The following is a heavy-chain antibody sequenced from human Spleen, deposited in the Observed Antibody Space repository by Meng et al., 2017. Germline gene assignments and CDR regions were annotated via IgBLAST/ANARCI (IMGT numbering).Heavy chain of an antibody. V-gene: IGHV4-34*01. J-gene: IGHJ5*02. Sequence: SETLSLTCGVFGGSFSGFYWSWIRQPPGKGLEWIGEINHSGSTYYNRSLKSRVAISVDTSKNQFSLKMNSVTAADTAAYYCARRPGVIGSGRRVWFDPWSQGTLVTVSS. CDR2: INHSGST. CDR1: GGSFSGFY. CDR3: ARRPGVIGSGRRVWFDP. D-gene: IGHD3-3*01.